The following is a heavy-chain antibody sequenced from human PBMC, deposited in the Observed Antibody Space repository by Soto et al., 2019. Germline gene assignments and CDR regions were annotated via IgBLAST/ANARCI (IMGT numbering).Heavy chain of an antibody. CDR2: ISSSSSYI. Sequence: EVQLVESGGGLVKPGGSLRLSCAASGFTFSSYSMNWVRQAPGKGLEWVSSISSSSSYIYYADSGKGRFTISRDNAKNSLDLQMNSLRAEDTAVYYCARPWGHYYSYYYMDVWGKGTTVTVSS. V-gene: IGHV3-21*01. D-gene: IGHD7-27*01. CDR3: ARPWGHYYSYYYMDV. J-gene: IGHJ6*03. CDR1: GFTFSSYS.